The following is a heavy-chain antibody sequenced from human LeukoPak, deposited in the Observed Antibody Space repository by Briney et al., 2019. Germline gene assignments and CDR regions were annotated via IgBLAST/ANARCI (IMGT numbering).Heavy chain of an antibody. Sequence: MPSETLSLTCTVSGYSISSGFYWGWIRQPPGKGLEWIGSIHHSGSTYYKSSLKSRVTISVDTSKNQFSLKLSSVTAADTAVYYCARDLPGIAVAGAFDIWGQGTMVTVSS. CDR2: IHHSGST. CDR1: GYSISSGFY. V-gene: IGHV4-38-2*02. D-gene: IGHD6-19*01. J-gene: IGHJ3*02. CDR3: ARDLPGIAVAGAFDI.